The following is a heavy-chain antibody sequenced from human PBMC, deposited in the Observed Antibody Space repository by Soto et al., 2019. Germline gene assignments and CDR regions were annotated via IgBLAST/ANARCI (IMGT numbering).Heavy chain of an antibody. Sequence: SLRLSCAVSGFIISSHAMHWVRQAPGKGLEWVAVISYDGDNKFYADSVKGRFTISRDNSKNTLYLQVNSLRDEDTAVYYCASWGGIASPAYDGSLPPYDYWGQGTLVTVSS. V-gene: IGHV3-30*03. CDR3: ASWGGIASPAYDGSLPPYDY. D-gene: IGHD3-16*01. CDR1: GFIISSHA. J-gene: IGHJ4*02. CDR2: ISYDGDNK.